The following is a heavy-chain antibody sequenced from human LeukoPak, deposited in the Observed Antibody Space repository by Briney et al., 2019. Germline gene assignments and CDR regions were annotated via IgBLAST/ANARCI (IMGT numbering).Heavy chain of an antibody. CDR1: GGSISSGGYS. V-gene: IGHV4-30-2*01. CDR2: IYHSGST. Sequence: SETLSLTCAVSGGSISSGGYSWSWIRQPPGKGLEWIGYIYHSGSTYYNPSLKSRVTISVDRSKNQFSLKLSFVTAADTAVYYCARETESCAFDIWGQGTMVTVSS. D-gene: IGHD1-14*01. J-gene: IGHJ3*02. CDR3: ARETESCAFDI.